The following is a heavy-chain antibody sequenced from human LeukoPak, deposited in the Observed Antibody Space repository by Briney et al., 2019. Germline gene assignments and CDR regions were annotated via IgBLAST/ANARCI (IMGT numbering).Heavy chain of an antibody. J-gene: IGHJ4*02. Sequence: PGGSLRLSCAASGFTFSNYGMSWVRQAPGKGLEWVAVISYDGSNKYSADSVKGRFTISRDNSKNTLYLQMNSLRGEDTAVYYCVRDHTYTSSWIDYWGQGTLVTVSS. CDR1: GFTFSNYG. V-gene: IGHV3-30*03. CDR3: VRDHTYTSSWIDY. D-gene: IGHD6-13*01. CDR2: ISYDGSNK.